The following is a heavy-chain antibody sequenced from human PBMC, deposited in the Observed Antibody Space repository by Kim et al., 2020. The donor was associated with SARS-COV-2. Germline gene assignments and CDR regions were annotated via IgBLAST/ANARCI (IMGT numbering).Heavy chain of an antibody. D-gene: IGHD2-15*01. J-gene: IGHJ4*02. CDR2: IYPGDSDT. CDR3: ARGYCSGGSCYFNTPSFDY. V-gene: IGHV5-51*01. Sequence: GESLKISCKGSGYSFTSYWIGWVRQMPGKGLEWMGIIYPGDSDTRYSPSFQGQVTISADKSISTAYLQWSSLKASDTAMYYCARGYCSGGSCYFNTPSFDYWGQGTLVTVSS. CDR1: GYSFTSYW.